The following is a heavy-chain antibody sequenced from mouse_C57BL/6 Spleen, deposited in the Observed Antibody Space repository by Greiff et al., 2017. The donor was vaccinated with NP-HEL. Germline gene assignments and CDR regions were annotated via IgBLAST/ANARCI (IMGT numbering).Heavy chain of an antibody. CDR1: GYTFTSYW. Sequence: QVQLQQPGAELVKPGASVKLSCKASGYTFTSYWMHWVKQRPGQGLEWIGMIHPNSGSTNYNEKFKSKATLTVDKSSSTAYMQLSSLTSEDSAVYYCARRPYYGNDWYFDVWGTGTTVTVSS. D-gene: IGHD2-10*01. CDR3: ARRPYYGNDWYFDV. V-gene: IGHV1-64*01. CDR2: IHPNSGST. J-gene: IGHJ1*03.